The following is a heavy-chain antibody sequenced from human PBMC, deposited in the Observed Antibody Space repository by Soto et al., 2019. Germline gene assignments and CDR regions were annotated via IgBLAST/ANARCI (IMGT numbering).Heavy chain of an antibody. Sequence: GGSLRLSCAASGFNVSSNYMSWVRQAPGQGLEWVSVIYRDESTQYADSVRGRFIISRDNSKNTLYLQMNSLGAEDTAVYYCARERSGTIYYDSSGFLYWGRGTLVTVSS. CDR2: IYRDEST. J-gene: IGHJ4*02. CDR1: GFNVSSNY. D-gene: IGHD3-22*01. V-gene: IGHV3-53*01. CDR3: ARERSGTIYYDSSGFLY.